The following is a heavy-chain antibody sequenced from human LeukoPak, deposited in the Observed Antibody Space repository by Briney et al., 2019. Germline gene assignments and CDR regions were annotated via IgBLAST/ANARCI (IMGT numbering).Heavy chain of an antibody. CDR2: ISWDSSSV. D-gene: IGHD2-15*01. Sequence: GGSLRLSCAASGITFRDYAMYWVRQAPGKGLEWVSGISWDSSSVAYADSVKGRFTISGDNAKNSLYLQMNSLRAEDMALYYCAKDVGGPLADAFDIWGQGTMVTVSS. CDR1: GITFRDYA. CDR3: AKDVGGPLADAFDI. J-gene: IGHJ3*02. V-gene: IGHV3-9*03.